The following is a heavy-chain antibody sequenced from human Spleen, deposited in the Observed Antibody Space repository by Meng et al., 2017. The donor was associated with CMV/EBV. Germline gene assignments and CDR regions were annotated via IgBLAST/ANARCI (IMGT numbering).Heavy chain of an antibody. CDR3: ARDRLVAGFDP. Sequence: LTCTVSGGSISSYYWSWIRQPPGKGLEWIGYIYYSGSTNYNPSLKSRVTISVDTSKNQFSLKLSSVTAADTAVYYCARDRLVAGFDPWGQGTLVTVSS. D-gene: IGHD6-19*01. J-gene: IGHJ5*02. CDR1: GGSISSYY. CDR2: IYYSGST. V-gene: IGHV4-59*01.